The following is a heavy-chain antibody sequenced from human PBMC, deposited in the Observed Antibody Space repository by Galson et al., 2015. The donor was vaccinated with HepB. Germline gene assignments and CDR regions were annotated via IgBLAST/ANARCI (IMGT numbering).Heavy chain of an antibody. CDR1: GYTFTSYG. V-gene: IGHV1-18*04. J-gene: IGHJ4*02. Sequence: SVKVSCKASGYTFTSYGINWVRQAPGQGLDWMGWISPYNGNTNYAQKLQGRLTMTTDTSTNTAYMELRGLRSDDTAVYYCARVAAKFGSSWSDYWGQGTLVTVSS. CDR3: ARVAAKFGSSWSDY. CDR2: ISPYNGNT. D-gene: IGHD6-13*01.